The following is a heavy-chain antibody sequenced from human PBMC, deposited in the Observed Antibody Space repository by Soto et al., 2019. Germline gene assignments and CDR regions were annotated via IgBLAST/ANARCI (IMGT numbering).Heavy chain of an antibody. V-gene: IGHV1-69*01. Sequence: QVQLVQSGAEVKKPGSSVEVSCKASGGTFSSYAISWVRQAPGQGLEWMGGIIPIFGTANYGQKFQGRVTITADEATSTAYMELSSLRSEDTAVYYCSLGATTTSNFDYWGQGTLVTVSS. CDR3: SLGATTTSNFDY. CDR1: GGTFSSYA. J-gene: IGHJ4*02. CDR2: IIPIFGTA. D-gene: IGHD1-26*01.